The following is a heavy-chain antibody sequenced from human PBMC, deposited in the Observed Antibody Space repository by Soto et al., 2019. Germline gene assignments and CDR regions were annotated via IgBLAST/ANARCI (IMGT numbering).Heavy chain of an antibody. V-gene: IGHV4-39*01. J-gene: IGHJ4*02. D-gene: IGHD3-10*01. Sequence: PSETLSLTCTVSGGSISSSSYYWGWIRQPPGKGLEWIGSIYYSGSTYYNPSLKSRVTISVDTSKNQFSLKLSSVTAADTAVYYCARNLLLRFGELSQVDYWGQGTLVTVSS. CDR3: ARNLLLRFGELSQVDY. CDR1: GGSISSSSYY. CDR2: IYYSGST.